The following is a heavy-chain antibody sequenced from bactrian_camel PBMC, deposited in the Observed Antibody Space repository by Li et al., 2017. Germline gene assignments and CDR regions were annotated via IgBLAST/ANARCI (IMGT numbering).Heavy chain of an antibody. V-gene: IGHV3S53*01. CDR2: SDGDGAT. CDR1: GYIYSRYC. CDR3: AANVESGWEWLAAICN. J-gene: IGHJ4*01. Sequence: VQLVESGGGSVQAGGSLRLSCAASGYIYSRYCMGWFRQAPGKEREGVALSDGDGATKYEDPVKGRFTVFKGNAGKTLYLQMNSLKPEDTAVYYCAANVESGWEWLAAICNGGQGTQVTVS. D-gene: IGHD5*01.